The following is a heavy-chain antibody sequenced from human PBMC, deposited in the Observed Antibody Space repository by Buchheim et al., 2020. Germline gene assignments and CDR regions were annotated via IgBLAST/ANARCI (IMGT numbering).Heavy chain of an antibody. Sequence: QVQLQESGPGLVKPSQTLSLTCTVSGGSISSGGYYWSWIRQHPGKGLEWIGYIYYSGSTYYNPSLKSRVTISVDTSKNQFSLKLSSVTAADTAVYYCARESIVVVPAASGSKYYYYGMDVWGQGTT. CDR3: ARESIVVVPAASGSKYYYYGMDV. CDR2: IYYSGST. CDR1: GGSISSGGYY. J-gene: IGHJ6*02. V-gene: IGHV4-31*03. D-gene: IGHD2-2*01.